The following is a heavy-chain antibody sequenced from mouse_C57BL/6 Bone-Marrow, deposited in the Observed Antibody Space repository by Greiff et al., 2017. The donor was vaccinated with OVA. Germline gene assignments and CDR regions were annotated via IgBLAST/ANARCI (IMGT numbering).Heavy chain of an antibody. V-gene: IGHV1-39*01. CDR3: ARYGSSYWYFDV. CDR2: INPNYGTT. Sequence: VHVKQSGPELVKPGASVKISCKASGYSFTDYNMNWVKQSNGKSLEWIGVINPNYGTTSYNQKFKGKATLTVDQSSSTAYMQLNSLTSEDSAVYYCARYGSSYWYFDVWGTGTTVTVSS. J-gene: IGHJ1*03. D-gene: IGHD1-1*01. CDR1: GYSFTDYN.